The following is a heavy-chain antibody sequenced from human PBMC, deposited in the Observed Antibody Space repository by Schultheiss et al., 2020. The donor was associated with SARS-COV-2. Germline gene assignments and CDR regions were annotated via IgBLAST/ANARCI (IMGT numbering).Heavy chain of an antibody. J-gene: IGHJ6*03. V-gene: IGHV1-69*13. Sequence: SVKVSCKASGGTFNNHAISWLRQAPGQGLEWMGGIIPVFGTTNYAQSFQGRVTITADDSTGTAYMELSGLRSDDTAVYYCARDENYYGSGSYYNFYYYYMDVWGKGTTVTVSS. D-gene: IGHD3-10*01. CDR2: IIPVFGTT. CDR3: ARDENYYGSGSYYNFYYYYMDV. CDR1: GGTFNNHA.